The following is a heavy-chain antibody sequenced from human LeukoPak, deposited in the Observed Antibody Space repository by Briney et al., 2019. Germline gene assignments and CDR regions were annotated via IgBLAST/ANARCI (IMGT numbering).Heavy chain of an antibody. J-gene: IGHJ5*02. Sequence: SETLSLTCTVSGGAISSYYWSWIRQPPGKGLEWIGYIYYSGSTNYNPSLKSRVTISVDTSKHQFSLKLSSVTAADTAVYYCARETGDCSSTSCPPGGFDPWGQGTLVTVSS. D-gene: IGHD2-2*01. V-gene: IGHV4-59*12. CDR2: IYYSGST. CDR1: GGAISSYY. CDR3: ARETGDCSSTSCPPGGFDP.